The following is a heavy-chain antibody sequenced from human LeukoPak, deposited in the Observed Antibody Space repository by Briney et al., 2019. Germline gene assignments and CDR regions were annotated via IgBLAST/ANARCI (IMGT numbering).Heavy chain of an antibody. V-gene: IGHV1-24*01. D-gene: IGHD2-2*02. CDR2: FDLEDGET. CDR1: GYTLTELS. J-gene: IGHJ5*02. Sequence: ASVKVSCKVSGYTLTELSMHWVRQAPGKGLEWMGGFDLEDGETIYAQKFQGRVTMTEDTSTDIAYMELSSLRSEDTAVYYCATDLAGYCSSTSCYTLWRNWFDPWGQGTLVTVSS. CDR3: ATDLAGYCSSTSCYTLWRNWFDP.